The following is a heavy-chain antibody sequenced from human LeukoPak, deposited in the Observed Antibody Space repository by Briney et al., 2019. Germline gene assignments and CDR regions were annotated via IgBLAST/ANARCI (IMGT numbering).Heavy chain of an antibody. J-gene: IGHJ4*02. Sequence: PGGSLRLSCAASGFTSTDYAMNWVRQAPGKGLEWVSVLIGSSGSTDYADSVKGRFTISRDNSKNTLFLQMNRLRAEDTAIYYCAKGAYDYIEIGYFDSWGQGTLVTVSS. V-gene: IGHV3-23*01. CDR3: AKGAYDYIEIGYFDS. D-gene: IGHD5-12*01. CDR1: GFTSTDYA. CDR2: LIGSSGST.